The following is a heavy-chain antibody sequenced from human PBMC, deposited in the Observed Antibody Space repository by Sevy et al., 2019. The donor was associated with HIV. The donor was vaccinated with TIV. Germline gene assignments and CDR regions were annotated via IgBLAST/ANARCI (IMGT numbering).Heavy chain of an antibody. J-gene: IGHJ6*02. V-gene: IGHV3-30-3*01. CDR1: GFTFSSYA. Sequence: GGSLRLSCAASGFTFSSYAMHWVRQAPGKGLEWVAVISYDGSNKYYADSVKGRFTISRDNSKNTLYLQMNSLRAEDTAVYYWARENYYYDSSGYYGWDYYYYYGMDVWGQGTTVTVSS. D-gene: IGHD3-22*01. CDR2: ISYDGSNK. CDR3: ARENYYYDSSGYYGWDYYYYYGMDV.